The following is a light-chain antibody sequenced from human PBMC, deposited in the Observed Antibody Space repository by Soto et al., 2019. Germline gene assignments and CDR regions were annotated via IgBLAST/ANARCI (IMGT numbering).Light chain of an antibody. CDR2: GAS. CDR1: QSVGTK. CDR3: QQYSSWLWT. V-gene: IGKV3-15*01. Sequence: IVMTQSPAALSVSPGERANLSCRASQSVGTKLAWYQQTPGQAPRLLIYGASNRATGVPAKISGSVSGKEFTFPIASRQSEDFAVYYCQQYSSWLWTFGQGTKVEIK. J-gene: IGKJ1*01.